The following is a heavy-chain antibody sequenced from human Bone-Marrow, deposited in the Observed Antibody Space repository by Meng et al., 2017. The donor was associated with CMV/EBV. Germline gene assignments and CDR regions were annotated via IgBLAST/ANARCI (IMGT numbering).Heavy chain of an antibody. CDR2: MNPNSGNT. V-gene: IGHV1-8*01. Sequence: QGHLVQFGAEVKKPGASVTVSCKASGYPFTSYDINSVRQAAGQGLEWMGWMNPNSGNTDYAQKFQGRVTMTRNISKSTAYMDLSSLRSEDTAVYYCATGVADFEYWGQGTLVTVSS. J-gene: IGHJ4*02. D-gene: IGHD6-19*01. CDR3: ATGVADFEY. CDR1: GYPFTSYD.